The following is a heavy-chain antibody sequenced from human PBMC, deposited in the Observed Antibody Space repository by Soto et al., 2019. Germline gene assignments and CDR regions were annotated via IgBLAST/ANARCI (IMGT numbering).Heavy chain of an antibody. J-gene: IGHJ4*02. CDR2: ISGSGDGT. CDR1: GFTFSSFA. Sequence: VGSLRLSCAASGFTFSSFALSWVRQAPGKGLEWVSAISGSGDGTDYADSVRGRFTISRDNSKNTLYLQMNSLRAEDTAVYYCAGPGYSSQDYWGQGALVTVSS. CDR3: AGPGYSSQDY. V-gene: IGHV3-23*01. D-gene: IGHD5-18*01.